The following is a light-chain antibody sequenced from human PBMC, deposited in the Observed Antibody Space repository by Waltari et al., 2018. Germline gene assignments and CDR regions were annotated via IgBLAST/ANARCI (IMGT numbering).Light chain of an antibody. Sequence: QSALTQPASVSGSPGQSIPISCTGTRSDGGGYNYVSWYQQHPGKAPKLMIYDVSNRPSGVSNRFSGSKSGNTASLTISGLQAEDEADYYCSSYTSSSTEVFGTGTKVTVL. J-gene: IGLJ1*01. CDR3: SSYTSSSTEV. CDR2: DVS. CDR1: RSDGGGYNY. V-gene: IGLV2-14*03.